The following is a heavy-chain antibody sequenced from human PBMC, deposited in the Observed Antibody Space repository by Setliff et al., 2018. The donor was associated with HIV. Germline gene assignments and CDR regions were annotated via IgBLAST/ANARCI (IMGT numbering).Heavy chain of an antibody. CDR3: ARRRGQKATGWYYFDF. J-gene: IGHJ4*02. V-gene: IGHV4-34*01. Sequence: SETLSLTCAVYGGSLSGYYWSWIRQPPGKGLEWIGEINHSGSTNYNPSLKSRVTISVDTSKNQFSLKLSSVTAADTAMYYCARRRGQKATGWYYFDFWGQGALVTVSS. CDR1: GGSLSGYY. CDR2: INHSGST. D-gene: IGHD6-19*01.